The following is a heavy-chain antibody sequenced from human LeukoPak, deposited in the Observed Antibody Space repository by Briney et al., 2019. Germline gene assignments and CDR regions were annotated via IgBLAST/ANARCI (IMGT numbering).Heavy chain of an antibody. CDR3: ARGGDKGDIVVVTATPYYFDY. D-gene: IGHD2-21*02. J-gene: IGHJ4*02. CDR2: INHSGST. V-gene: IGHV4-34*01. CDR1: GGSFSGSY. Sequence: SETLSLTCAVYGGSFSGSYWSWIRQPPGKGLEWIGEINHSGSTNFDPSLKSRVTISVDTSKNQFPLRLSSVTAADTAVYYCARGGDKGDIVVVTATPYYFDYWGQGTLVTVSS.